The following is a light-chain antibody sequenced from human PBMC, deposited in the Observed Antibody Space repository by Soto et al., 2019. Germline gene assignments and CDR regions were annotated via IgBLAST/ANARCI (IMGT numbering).Light chain of an antibody. CDR2: EVN. J-gene: IGLJ2*01. CDR1: SRDVGGYTS. CDR3: SSYAGSNNYVL. V-gene: IGLV2-8*01. Sequence: QSALTQPPSASGSPGQSVTISCTGTSRDVGGYTSVSRYQQHPGKAPKLMIYEVNRRPSGVPDRFSGSKSGNTASLTVSGLQAEDEADYYCSSYAGSNNYVLFGGGTKLTVL.